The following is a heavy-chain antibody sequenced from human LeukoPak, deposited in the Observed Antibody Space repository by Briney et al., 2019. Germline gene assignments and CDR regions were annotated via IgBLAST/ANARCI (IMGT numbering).Heavy chain of an antibody. V-gene: IGHV4-34*01. CDR1: GGSFSGYY. Sequence: SETLSLTCAVYGGSFSGYYWSWIRQPPGKGLEWIGEINHSGSTNYNPSLKSRVTISVDTSKNQFSLKLSSVTAADTAVYYCARVNYYDSSGYYGAPYYYGMDVWGQGTTVTVSS. D-gene: IGHD3-22*01. CDR3: ARVNYYDSSGYYGAPYYYGMDV. J-gene: IGHJ6*02. CDR2: INHSGST.